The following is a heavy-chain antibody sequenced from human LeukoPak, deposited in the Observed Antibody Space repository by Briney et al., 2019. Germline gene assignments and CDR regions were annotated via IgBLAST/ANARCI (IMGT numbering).Heavy chain of an antibody. Sequence: ASVKVSCRASGYTFTGYYMHWVRQAPGQGLEWMGWINPKSGDTKYAQKFQGRVTMTRDTSITTFYMDLSSLRSDDPAVYYCARDPGRPGRYWYFDLWGRGTLVAVSS. J-gene: IGHJ2*01. V-gene: IGHV1-2*02. CDR1: GYTFTGYY. D-gene: IGHD1-26*01. CDR2: INPKSGDT. CDR3: ARDPGRPGRYWYFDL.